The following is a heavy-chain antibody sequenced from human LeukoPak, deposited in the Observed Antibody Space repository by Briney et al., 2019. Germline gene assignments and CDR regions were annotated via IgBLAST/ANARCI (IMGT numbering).Heavy chain of an antibody. CDR1: GGSISSGDYY. D-gene: IGHD3-22*01. J-gene: IGHJ4*02. CDR3: ARVFISGYHLDY. Sequence: PSETLSLTCTVSGGSISSGDYYWSWIRQPPGKGLEWIGYIYYSGSTYYNPSLKSRVTISVDTSKNQFSLKLSSVTAADTAVCYCARVFISGYHLDYWGQGTLVTVSS. CDR2: IYYSGST. V-gene: IGHV4-30-4*01.